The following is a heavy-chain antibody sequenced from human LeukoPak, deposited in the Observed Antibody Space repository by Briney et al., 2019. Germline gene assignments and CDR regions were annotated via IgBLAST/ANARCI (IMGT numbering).Heavy chain of an antibody. V-gene: IGHV3-30-3*01. Sequence: PGGSLRLSCAASGFTFSSYAMHWVRQAPGKGLEWVAVISYDGSNKYYADSVKGRFTISRDNSKNTLYLQMNSLRAEDTAVYYCAKDRLYWGQGTLVTVSS. CDR3: AKDRLY. J-gene: IGHJ4*02. CDR1: GFTFSSYA. D-gene: IGHD6-25*01. CDR2: ISYDGSNK.